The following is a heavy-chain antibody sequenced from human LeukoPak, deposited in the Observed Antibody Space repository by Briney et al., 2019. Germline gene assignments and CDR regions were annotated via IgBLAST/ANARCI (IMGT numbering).Heavy chain of an antibody. CDR3: AIYYYDSSGPPPY. J-gene: IGHJ4*02. D-gene: IGHD3-22*01. Sequence: GGSLRLSCAASGFTVSSNYMSWVRQAPGKGLEWVSVIYSGGSTYYADSVKGRFTISRDSSKNTLYLQMNSLRAEDTAVYYCAIYYYDSSGPPPYWGQGTLVTVSS. V-gene: IGHV3-66*01. CDR1: GFTVSSNY. CDR2: IYSGGST.